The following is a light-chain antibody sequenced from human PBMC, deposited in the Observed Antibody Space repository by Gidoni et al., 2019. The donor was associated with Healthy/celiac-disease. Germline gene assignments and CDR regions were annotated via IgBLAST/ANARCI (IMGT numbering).Light chain of an antibody. CDR2: GAS. J-gene: IGKJ4*01. Sequence: EIVITQSPSTLSVSPGESATRSCRASQSVCSKLAWYQQKPGQAPRLLIYGASTRATGIPARFSGSGSGTEFTLTISSLQSEDFAVYYCQQYNNWPPLLTFGGGTKVEIK. CDR1: QSVCSK. V-gene: IGKV3-15*01. CDR3: QQYNNWPPLLT.